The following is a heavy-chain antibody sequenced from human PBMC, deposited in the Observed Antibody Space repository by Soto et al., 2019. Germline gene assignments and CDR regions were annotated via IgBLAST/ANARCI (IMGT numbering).Heavy chain of an antibody. D-gene: IGHD4-17*01. V-gene: IGHV1-8*01. Sequence: QVQVVQSRAEVKKPGASVKVSCKTSGYTFTEYDINWVRQAPGQQLEYMGWVSPENRNAGYAPQFRGRVSMTAETSINTVYLELTTLTYEDTAFYYCEVTTGYWGQGTMVTVSS. CDR2: VSPENRNA. CDR3: EVTTGY. J-gene: IGHJ4*02. CDR1: GYTFTEYD.